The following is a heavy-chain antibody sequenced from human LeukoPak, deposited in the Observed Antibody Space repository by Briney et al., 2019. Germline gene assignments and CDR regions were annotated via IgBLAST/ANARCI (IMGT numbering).Heavy chain of an antibody. V-gene: IGHV3-7*05. J-gene: IGHJ5*01. D-gene: IGHD7-27*01. CDR2: IKSDGSDK. CDR3: VTETNWGFGS. Sequence: GRSLRLSCAASGFTFSSYWMSWVRQAPGKGLEWVAIIKSDGSDKHSVDSVRGRFTISRDNAKNALYLQMNSLRAEDTAVYYYVTETNWGFGSWGPGTLVTVSS. CDR1: GFTFSSYW.